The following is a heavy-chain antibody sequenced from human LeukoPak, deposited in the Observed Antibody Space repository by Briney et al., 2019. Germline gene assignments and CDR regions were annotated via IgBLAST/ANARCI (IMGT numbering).Heavy chain of an antibody. D-gene: IGHD1-26*01. CDR3: ARERFRVGYYYYYYMDV. CDR1: GGSFSGYY. V-gene: IGHV4-34*01. CDR2: INHSGST. J-gene: IGHJ6*03. Sequence: SETLSLTCAVYGGSFSGYYWSWIRQPPGKGLEWIGEINHSGSTKYNPSLKSRVTMSVDTSKNQFSLKLSSVTAADTAVYYCARERFRVGYYYYYYMDVWGKGTTVTISS.